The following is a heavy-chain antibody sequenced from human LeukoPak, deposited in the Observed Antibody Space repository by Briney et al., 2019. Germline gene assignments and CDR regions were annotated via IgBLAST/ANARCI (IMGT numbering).Heavy chain of an antibody. D-gene: IGHD6-13*01. V-gene: IGHV1-69*05. Sequence: SVKVSCKASGRTFSSYAISWVRQAPGQGLEWMGGIIPIFGTANYAQKFQGRVTITTDESTSTAYMELSSLRSEDTAVYYCARAYSSSWYPGSYYYYYMDVWGKGTTVTVSS. CDR1: GRTFSSYA. CDR2: IIPIFGTA. CDR3: ARAYSSSWYPGSYYYYYMDV. J-gene: IGHJ6*03.